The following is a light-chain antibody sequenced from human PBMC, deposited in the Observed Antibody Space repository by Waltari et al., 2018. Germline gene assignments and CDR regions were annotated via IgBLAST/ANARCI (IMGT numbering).Light chain of an antibody. Sequence: QSGLTPPPSVSGAPGQRVTIPCTGSSSNIGAGYDVHWYQLLPGTAPKLLIYVNSNRPSGVPDRFSGSKSGTSASLAITGLQAEDEADYYCQSYDSSLSGSVFGGGTKLTVL. V-gene: IGLV1-40*01. CDR1: SSNIGAGYD. CDR3: QSYDSSLSGSV. J-gene: IGLJ3*02. CDR2: VNS.